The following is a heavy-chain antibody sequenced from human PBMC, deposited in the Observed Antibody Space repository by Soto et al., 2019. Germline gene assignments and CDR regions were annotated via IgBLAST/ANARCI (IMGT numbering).Heavy chain of an antibody. Sequence: QITLKESGPTLVKPTQTLTLTCTFSGFSLSTSGVGVAWIRQPPGKALEWLALIYWDDDKRYSPSLKSRLTITKATSKNQVVLTVTNIDPVDTATYYCAHPGRGSGYWYYFDYWGQGTLVTVSS. CDR1: GFSLSTSGVG. CDR2: IYWDDDK. CDR3: AHPGRGSGYWYYFDY. D-gene: IGHD3-22*01. V-gene: IGHV2-5*02. J-gene: IGHJ4*02.